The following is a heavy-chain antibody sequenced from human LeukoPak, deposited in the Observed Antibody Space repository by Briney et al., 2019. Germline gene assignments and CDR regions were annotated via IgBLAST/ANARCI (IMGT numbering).Heavy chain of an antibody. Sequence: ASVKVSCKASGYTFTGYYMHWVRQAPGQGLEWMGWINPNSGGTNYAQKFQGWVTMTRDTSISTAYMELSRLRSEDTAVYYCAREIGSIVGATRFDYWGQGTLVTVSS. V-gene: IGHV1-2*04. J-gene: IGHJ4*02. CDR3: AREIGSIVGATRFDY. CDR1: GYTFTGYY. D-gene: IGHD1-26*01. CDR2: INPNSGGT.